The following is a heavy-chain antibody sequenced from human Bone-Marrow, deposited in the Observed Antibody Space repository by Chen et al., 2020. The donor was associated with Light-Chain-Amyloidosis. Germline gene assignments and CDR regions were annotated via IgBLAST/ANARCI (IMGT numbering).Heavy chain of an antibody. D-gene: IGHD5-12*01. CDR2: IYPDDSDA. V-gene: IGHV5-51*01. Sequence: WIGWVRQMPGKGLEWMGVIYPDDSDARYSPSFGGQVTISADKSITTAYLQWRSLKASDTAMYYCARRRDGYNFDYWGQGTLVTVSS. CDR1: W. CDR3: ARRRDGYNFDY. J-gene: IGHJ4*02.